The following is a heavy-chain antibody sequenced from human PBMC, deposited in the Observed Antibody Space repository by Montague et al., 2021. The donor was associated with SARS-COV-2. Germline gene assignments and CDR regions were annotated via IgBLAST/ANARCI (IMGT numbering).Heavy chain of an antibody. CDR2: IWYDGSNK. CDR3: AREGYSSSWNGDYFDY. J-gene: IGHJ4*02. CDR1: GFTFSSYG. V-gene: IGHV3-33*01. D-gene: IGHD6-13*01. Sequence: SLRFSCAASGFTFSSYGMHWVRQAPGKGLEWVAVIWYDGSNKYYADSVKGRFTISRDNSKNTLYLQMNSLRAEDTAVYYCAREGYSSSWNGDYFDYWGQGTLVTVSS.